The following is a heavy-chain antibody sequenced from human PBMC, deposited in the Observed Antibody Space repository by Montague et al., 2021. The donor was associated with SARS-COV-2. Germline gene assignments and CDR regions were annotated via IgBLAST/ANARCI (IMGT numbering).Heavy chain of an antibody. Sequence: SETLSLTCSVSGGSISSYYWSWIRQPAGKGLEWIGRIYPSGTTKYNPSLRSRVTMSVDTSKNQLSLKLRSVTAADTAVYYCARDHCSSTSCYIAYYYYMGVWGKGTTVTVSS. CDR1: GGSISSYY. V-gene: IGHV4-4*07. J-gene: IGHJ6*03. CDR2: IYPSGTT. D-gene: IGHD2-2*02. CDR3: ARDHCSSTSCYIAYYYYMGV.